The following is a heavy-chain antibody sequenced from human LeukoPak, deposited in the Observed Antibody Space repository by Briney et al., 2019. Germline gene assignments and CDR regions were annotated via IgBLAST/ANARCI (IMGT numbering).Heavy chain of an antibody. CDR3: ARRLGGAGSYSGHFDY. V-gene: IGHV4-4*07. Sequence: PSETLSLTCTVSGGSISSYYWSWIRQPAGKGLEWIGRIYTSGSTNYNPSLKSRVTMSVDTSKNQFSLKLSSVTAADTAVYYCARRLGGAGSYSGHFDYWGQGTLVTVSS. J-gene: IGHJ4*02. D-gene: IGHD3-16*01. CDR2: IYTSGST. CDR1: GGSISSYY.